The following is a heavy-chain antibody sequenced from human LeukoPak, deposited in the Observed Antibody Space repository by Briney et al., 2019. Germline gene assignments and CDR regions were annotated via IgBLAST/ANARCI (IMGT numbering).Heavy chain of an antibody. CDR3: ARRPYYYDSSGYYYSAFDI. D-gene: IGHD3-22*01. CDR1: EFTFSSYS. CDR2: INWNGGST. V-gene: IGHV3-20*04. Sequence: GSLRLSCAASEFTFSSYSMNWVRQAPGKGLEWVSGINWNGGSTGYADSVKGRFTISRDNAKNSLYLQMNSLRAEDTALYYCARRPYYYDSSGYYYSAFDIWGQGTMVTVSS. J-gene: IGHJ3*02.